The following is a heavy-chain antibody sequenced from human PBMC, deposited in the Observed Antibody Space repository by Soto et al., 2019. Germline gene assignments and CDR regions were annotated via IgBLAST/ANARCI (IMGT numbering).Heavy chain of an antibody. D-gene: IGHD5-12*01. V-gene: IGHV3-7*04. CDR3: ARCRGGYEFDY. Sequence: EVQLVESGGGLVQPGGSLRLSCAASGFTFSSYWMSWVRQAPGKGLEWVANIKQDGSEKYYVDSVKGRFTICRDNANNSLYLQMNSLRAEDTAVYYCARCRGGYEFDYWGQGTLVTVSS. CDR2: IKQDGSEK. J-gene: IGHJ4*02. CDR1: GFTFSSYW.